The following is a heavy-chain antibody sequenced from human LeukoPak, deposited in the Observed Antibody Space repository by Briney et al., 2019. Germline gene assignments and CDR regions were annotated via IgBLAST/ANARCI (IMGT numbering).Heavy chain of an antibody. Sequence: PSEALSLTCTDSGASITTNYWGWIRQPPGKGLEWIGYIFYSGDTNYNPSLKSRVTISLDMSKTQFSLKLSSVTAADTAVYYCARLLRSVTTSAIWYFDLWGRGTLVTVSS. D-gene: IGHD4-17*01. CDR2: IFYSGDT. CDR3: ARLLRSVTTSAIWYFDL. V-gene: IGHV4-59*08. J-gene: IGHJ2*01. CDR1: GASITTNY.